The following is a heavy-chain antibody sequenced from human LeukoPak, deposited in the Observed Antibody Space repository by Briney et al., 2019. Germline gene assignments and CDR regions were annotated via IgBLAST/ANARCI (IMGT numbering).Heavy chain of an antibody. V-gene: IGHV3-21*01. CDR1: GFTFSSYS. CDR2: ISSSSSYI. D-gene: IGHD5-12*01. J-gene: IGHJ4*02. Sequence: GSLRLSCAASGFTFSSYSMNWVRQAPGKGLEWVSSISSSSSYIYYADSVKGRFTISRDNAKNSLYLQMNSLRAEDTAVYYCARDRYSGYDSAYFDYWGQGNLVTVSS. CDR3: ARDRYSGYDSAYFDY.